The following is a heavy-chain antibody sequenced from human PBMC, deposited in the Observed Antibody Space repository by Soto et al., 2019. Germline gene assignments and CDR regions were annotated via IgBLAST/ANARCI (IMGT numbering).Heavy chain of an antibody. CDR3: ANDSRITIFGVVIRAATYYYMDV. Sequence: GGSLRLSCAASGFTFSSYAMSWVRQAPGKGLEWVSAISGSGGSTYYADSVKGRFTISRDNSKNTLYLQMNSLRAEDTAVYYCANDSRITIFGVVIRAATYYYMDVWGKGTTVTVSS. CDR1: GFTFSSYA. CDR2: ISGSGGST. J-gene: IGHJ6*03. V-gene: IGHV3-23*01. D-gene: IGHD3-3*01.